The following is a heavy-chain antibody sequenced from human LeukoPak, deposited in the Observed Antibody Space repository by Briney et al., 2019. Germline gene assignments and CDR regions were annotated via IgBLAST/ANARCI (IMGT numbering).Heavy chain of an antibody. Sequence: GGSLRLSCAASGFTFSSYSMNWVRQAPGKGLEWVSYISSSSSTIYSAASVKGRFTISRDNAKHSLYLQMNSLRDEDTAVYYCAREDYFGIGYWGQGTLVTVSS. CDR1: GFTFSSYS. V-gene: IGHV3-48*02. J-gene: IGHJ4*02. D-gene: IGHD2/OR15-2a*01. CDR2: ISSSSSTI. CDR3: AREDYFGIGY.